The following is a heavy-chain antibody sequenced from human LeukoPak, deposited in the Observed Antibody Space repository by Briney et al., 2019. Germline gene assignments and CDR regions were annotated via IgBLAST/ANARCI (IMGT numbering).Heavy chain of an antibody. CDR1: GFTFDDYS. Sequence: PGGSLRLSCTASGFTFDDYSMHWVRQAPGKGLEGVSLISWDGDNTYYADSVKGRFTISRDNNKNALYLQINSLRTEDAALYYWAKCTGESTLNWFDHWGQGTLVTVSS. V-gene: IGHV3-43*01. CDR3: AKCTGESTLNWFDH. CDR2: ISWDGDNT. D-gene: IGHD3-10*01. J-gene: IGHJ5*02.